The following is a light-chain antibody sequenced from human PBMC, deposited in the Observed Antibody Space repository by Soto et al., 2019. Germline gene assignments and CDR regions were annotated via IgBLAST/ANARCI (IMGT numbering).Light chain of an antibody. CDR1: QSLSGW. CDR3: QQYNSLYSWK. V-gene: IGKV1-5*03. Sequence: DIQMTQSPSTLSASVGDRVTITCRASQSLSGWLAWYQHKPGKAPKLLIYRASTLESGVPARFSGSGSGTEFTLTISNLQPDDVAIYYCQQYNSLYSWKFGQGTKVDIK. CDR2: RAS. J-gene: IGKJ1*01.